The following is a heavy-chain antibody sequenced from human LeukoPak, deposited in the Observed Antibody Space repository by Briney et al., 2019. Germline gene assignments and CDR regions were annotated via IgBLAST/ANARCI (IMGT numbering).Heavy chain of an antibody. D-gene: IGHD6-13*01. J-gene: IGHJ4*02. CDR3: AKQYGGYFEY. V-gene: IGHV3-21*01. CDR2: ISGSSTFI. CDR1: GFTFTSYS. Sequence: GGSLRLSCAASGFTFTSYSMNWVRQAPGKGLEWVSSISGSSTFIYYADSVRGRFTISRDNSKNTLYLQMDSLRPEDTAVYYCAKQYGGYFEYWGQGTLVSVSS.